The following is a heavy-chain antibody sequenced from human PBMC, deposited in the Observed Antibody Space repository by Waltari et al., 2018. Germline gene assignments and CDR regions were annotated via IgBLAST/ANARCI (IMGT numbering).Heavy chain of an antibody. CDR1: GFTFSSSS. Sequence: EVQLVESGGGLVKPGGSLRLSCAASGFTFSSSSMNWVRQAPGKGLEWVSSISSSSSYIYYADSVKGRFTISRDNAKNSLYLQMNSLRAEDTAVYYCARGIAVAGTDFDYWGQGTLVTVSS. V-gene: IGHV3-21*01. D-gene: IGHD6-19*01. J-gene: IGHJ4*02. CDR2: ISSSSSYI. CDR3: ARGIAVAGTDFDY.